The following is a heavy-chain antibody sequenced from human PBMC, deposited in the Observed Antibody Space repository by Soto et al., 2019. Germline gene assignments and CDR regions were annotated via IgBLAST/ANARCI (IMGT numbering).Heavy chain of an antibody. V-gene: IGHV3-21*01. D-gene: IGHD6-6*01. CDR2: ISSSSSYI. CDR1: GFTFSSYS. Sequence: GGSLRLSCAASGFTFSSYSMNWVRQGPGKGLEWVSSISSSSSYIYYADSVKGRFTISRDNAKNSLYLQMNSLRAEDTAVYYCARDITPYSSSSGDGMYVWGQGTTVTVSS. J-gene: IGHJ6*02. CDR3: ARDITPYSSSSGDGMYV.